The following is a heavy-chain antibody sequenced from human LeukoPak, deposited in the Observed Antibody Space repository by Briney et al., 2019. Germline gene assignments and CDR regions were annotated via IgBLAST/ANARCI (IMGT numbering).Heavy chain of an antibody. Sequence: PGRSLRLSCAASGFTFDDYAMHWVRQAPGKGLEWVSGISWNSGTIGHADSVKGRFTISRDNSKNTLYVQVNSLGTEDTAAYYCAKGSYYDSSGSFYFDYWGQGTLVTVSS. D-gene: IGHD3-22*01. V-gene: IGHV3-9*01. CDR1: GFTFDDYA. J-gene: IGHJ4*02. CDR2: ISWNSGTI. CDR3: AKGSYYDSSGSFYFDY.